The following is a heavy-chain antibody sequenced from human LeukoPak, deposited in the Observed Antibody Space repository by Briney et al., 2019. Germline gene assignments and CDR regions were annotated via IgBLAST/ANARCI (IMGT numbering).Heavy chain of an antibody. D-gene: IGHD3-10*01. Sequence: GGSLRLSCAASGFTFSSYAMHWVRQAPGKGLEWVAVISYDGSNKYYADSVKGRFTISRDNSKNTLYLQMNSLRAEDTAVYYCARGCLLLWFGGYFDYWGQGTLVTVSS. CDR1: GFTFSSYA. J-gene: IGHJ4*02. V-gene: IGHV3-30-3*01. CDR2: ISYDGSNK. CDR3: ARGCLLLWFGGYFDY.